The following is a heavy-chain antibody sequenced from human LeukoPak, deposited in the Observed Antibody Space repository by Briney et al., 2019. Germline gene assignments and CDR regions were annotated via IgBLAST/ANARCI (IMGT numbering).Heavy chain of an antibody. CDR2: ISGSGGST. CDR3: AKDRRYSSSPYYFDY. CDR1: GFTFSSYA. V-gene: IGHV3-23*01. Sequence: PGGSLRLSCAASGFTFSSYAMSWVRQAPGKGLEWVSAISGSGGSTYYADSVKGRFTISRDNSKNTLYLQMNSLRAEDTAVYYCAKDRRYSSSPYYFDYWGQGTLVTVSS. D-gene: IGHD6-13*01. J-gene: IGHJ4*02.